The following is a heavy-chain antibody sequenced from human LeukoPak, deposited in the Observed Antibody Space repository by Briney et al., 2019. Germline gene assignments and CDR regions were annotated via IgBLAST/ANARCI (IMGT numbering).Heavy chain of an antibody. CDR3: VYYDFSGSTLADY. CDR2: INHSGST. D-gene: IGHD3-22*01. Sequence: SGTLSLTCAVYGGSFSGYYWSWIRQPPGKGQEWIGEINHSGSTNYNPSLKSRVTISVDTSKKQFSLNLSSVTAADTAVFYCVYYDFSGSTLADYWGQGTLVTVSS. J-gene: IGHJ4*02. CDR1: GGSFSGYY. V-gene: IGHV4-34*01.